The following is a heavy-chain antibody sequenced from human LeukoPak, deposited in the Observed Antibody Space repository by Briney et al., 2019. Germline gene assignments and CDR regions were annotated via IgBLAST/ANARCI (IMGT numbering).Heavy chain of an antibody. Sequence: GGSLRLSCAASGFTFKNYGMHWVRQAPGKGLEWVTVIWYDGSKKIYADSVRGRFTISRDNAQNSLYLQMNSLRAEDTAVYYCARVRGGYCRGGNCYSAFDIWGQGTMVTVSS. CDR2: IWYDGSKK. V-gene: IGHV3-33*03. D-gene: IGHD2-15*01. CDR3: ARVRGGYCRGGNCYSAFDI. J-gene: IGHJ3*02. CDR1: GFTFKNYG.